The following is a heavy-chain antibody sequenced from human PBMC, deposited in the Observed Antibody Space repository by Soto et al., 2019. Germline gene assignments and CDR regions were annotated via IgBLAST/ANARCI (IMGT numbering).Heavy chain of an antibody. CDR2: IIPYSNTL. V-gene: IGHV1-69*01. CDR3: ASGASRWYPYFFDS. Sequence: QAQVVQSGAEVRKPGSSVKLSCKASEGTFNSYAIAWVRQAPGQGLEWMGGIIPYSNTLNYAQKFQDRVTITSDDSTNTVYMELSSLRSDDTAVYFCASGASRWYPYFFDSGAQGTLVTVSS. D-gene: IGHD6-13*01. J-gene: IGHJ4*02. CDR1: EGTFNSYA.